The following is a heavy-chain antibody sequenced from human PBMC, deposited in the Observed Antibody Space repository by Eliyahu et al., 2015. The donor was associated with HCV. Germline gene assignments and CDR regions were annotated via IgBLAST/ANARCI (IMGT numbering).Heavy chain of an antibody. CDR1: GYTFTGYY. CDR3: ARVDITIVAFDI. CDR2: INPNSGGT. Sequence: QVQLVQSGAEGKKPGASVXVSCXASGYTFTGYYMHWVRQAPGEGVEWMGWINPNSGGTNYAQKFQGRVTMTRDTSISTAYMELSRLRSDDTAVYYCARVDITIVAFDIWGQGTMVTVSS. J-gene: IGHJ3*02. D-gene: IGHD3-3*01. V-gene: IGHV1-2*02.